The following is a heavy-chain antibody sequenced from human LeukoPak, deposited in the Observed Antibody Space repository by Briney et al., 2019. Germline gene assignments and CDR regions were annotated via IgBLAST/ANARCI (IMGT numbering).Heavy chain of an antibody. CDR3: ASKVILGYCSGGSCYDWFNP. D-gene: IGHD2-15*01. J-gene: IGHJ5*02. CDR1: GGTFSSYA. CDR2: IIPILGTA. Sequence: SVKVSCKASGGTFSSYAISWVRQAPGQGLEWMGGIIPILGTANYAQKFQGRVTITTDESTSTAYMELSSLRSEDTAVYYCASKVILGYCSGGSCYDWFNPWGQGTLVTVSS. V-gene: IGHV1-69*05.